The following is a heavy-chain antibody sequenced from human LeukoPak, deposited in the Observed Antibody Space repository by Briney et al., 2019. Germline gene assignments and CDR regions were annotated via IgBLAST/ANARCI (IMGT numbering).Heavy chain of an antibody. J-gene: IGHJ4*02. CDR3: ARGLIVPSTIFDY. CDR2: ISHSGST. CDR1: GGSISSRSYY. Sequence: PSETLSLTCTVSGGSISSRSYYWGWIRQPPGKGLEWIGFISHSGSTYYNPSLKSRVTMSVDRSENQFSLKLSSVTAADTAVYYCARGLIVPSTIFDYWGQGALVTVSS. D-gene: IGHD2-2*02. V-gene: IGHV4-39*07.